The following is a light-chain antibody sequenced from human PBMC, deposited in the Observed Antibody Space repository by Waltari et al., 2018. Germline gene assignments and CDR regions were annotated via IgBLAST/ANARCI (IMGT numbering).Light chain of an antibody. V-gene: IGKV1D-16*01. CDR1: QDFSSW. J-gene: IGKJ1*01. CDR3: HQYYSNRMWT. CDR2: GAN. Sequence: DIQMTQSPSSVSASVGDRVTITCRASQDFSSWLGWYKKKLGKAPKLLIFGANSLQSGVPSRFSGSGSGTDFNLTISSLQAEDVAVYYCHQYYSNRMWTFGQGTKVEIK.